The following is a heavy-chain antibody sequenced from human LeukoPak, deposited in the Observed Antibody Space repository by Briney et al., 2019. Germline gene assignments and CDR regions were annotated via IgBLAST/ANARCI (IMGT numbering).Heavy chain of an antibody. CDR3: ARFLWYVDL. CDR2: IYHSGST. J-gene: IGHJ2*01. Sequence: PSETLSLTCAVSGYSISSGYYWGWIRQPPGKGLEWIGSIYHSGSTYYNPSLKSRVTISVDTSKNQFSLKLSSVTAADTAVYYCARFLWYVDLWGRGTLVTVSS. CDR1: GYSISSGYY. V-gene: IGHV4-38-2*01.